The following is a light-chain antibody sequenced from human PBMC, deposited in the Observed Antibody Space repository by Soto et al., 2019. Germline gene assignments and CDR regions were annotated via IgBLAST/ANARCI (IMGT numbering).Light chain of an antibody. CDR3: QQYNTWPLT. CDR2: DAS. J-gene: IGKJ3*01. Sequence: ETVMTQSPATLSVSPGERPTLSCRASQSVSSNLAWYQQKPGQAPRLLIYDASTRATGIPARFSGSGSGTEFTLTISSLQSEDFAVYYCQQYNTWPLTFGPGTKVYIE. V-gene: IGKV3-15*01. CDR1: QSVSSN.